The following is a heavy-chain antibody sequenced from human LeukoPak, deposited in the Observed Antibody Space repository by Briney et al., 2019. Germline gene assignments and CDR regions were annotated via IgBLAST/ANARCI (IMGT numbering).Heavy chain of an antibody. CDR2: ITGNGVNT. CDR3: AKPRADIPATVFDS. Sequence: GGSLRLSCATSGLTFTSYAMNWVRQAPGKGLEWVAAITGNGVNTYYADSVKGRFTISSDPSKNTLFLQMHSLRADDTAVYYCAKPRADIPATVFDSWGQGALVTVSS. CDR1: GLTFTSYA. D-gene: IGHD2-2*02. V-gene: IGHV3-23*01. J-gene: IGHJ4*02.